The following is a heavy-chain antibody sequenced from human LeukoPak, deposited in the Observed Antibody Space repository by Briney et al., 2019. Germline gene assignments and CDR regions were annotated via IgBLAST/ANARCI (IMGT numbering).Heavy chain of an antibody. Sequence: LGGSLRLSCAASGFTFSSYGMHWVRQAPGKGLEWVAVIWYDGSNKYYADSAKGRFTISRDNSKNTLYLQMNSLRAEDTAVYYCARGYDFWSGYYPYGMDVWGQGTTVTVSS. D-gene: IGHD3-3*01. CDR1: GFTFSSYG. CDR3: ARGYDFWSGYYPYGMDV. V-gene: IGHV3-33*01. CDR2: IWYDGSNK. J-gene: IGHJ6*02.